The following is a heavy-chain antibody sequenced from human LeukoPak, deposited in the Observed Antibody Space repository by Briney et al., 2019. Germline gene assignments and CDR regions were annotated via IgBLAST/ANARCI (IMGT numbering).Heavy chain of an antibody. CDR2: MTYDGSKR. J-gene: IGHJ4*02. CDR3: ASLGEFDY. Sequence: GGSLRLSCVVSGFTFSSYGMHWVRQAPGKGLEWVAFMTYDGSKRPYADSVKGRFTISRDNAKNSLYLQMNSLRAEDTAVYYCASLGEFDYWGQGTLVTVSS. CDR1: GFTFSSYG. D-gene: IGHD3-10*01. V-gene: IGHV3-30*03.